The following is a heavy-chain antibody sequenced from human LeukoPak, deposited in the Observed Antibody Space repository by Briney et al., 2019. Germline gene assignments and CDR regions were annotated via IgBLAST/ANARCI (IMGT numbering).Heavy chain of an antibody. CDR3: AKYGNSGWVIDN. CDR1: GGSIGSNY. J-gene: IGHJ4*02. CDR2: IYYTGGT. Sequence: PSETLSLTCTVSGGSIGSNYWTWIRQPPGKGLEYIAYIYYTGGTNYNPSLKSRVTISLDTSKNQFSLKLSSVTAADTAVYFCAKYGNSGWVIDNWGQGTLVTVSS. D-gene: IGHD6-19*01. V-gene: IGHV4-59*08.